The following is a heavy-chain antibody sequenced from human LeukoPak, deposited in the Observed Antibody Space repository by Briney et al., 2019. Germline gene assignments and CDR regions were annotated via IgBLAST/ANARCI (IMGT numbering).Heavy chain of an antibody. CDR2: INHSGST. V-gene: IGHV4-34*01. Sequence: SETLSLTCAVYGGSFSGYYWSWIRQPPGKGLEWIGEINHSGSTNYNPSLKSRVTISVDTSKNQFSLKLSSVTAADTAVYYCAGLRVRMAKIEKKKGSFFPCWGQGTLVTVSS. J-gene: IGHJ4*02. CDR3: AGLRVRMAKIEKKKGSFFPC. CDR1: GGSFSGYY. D-gene: IGHD5-24*01.